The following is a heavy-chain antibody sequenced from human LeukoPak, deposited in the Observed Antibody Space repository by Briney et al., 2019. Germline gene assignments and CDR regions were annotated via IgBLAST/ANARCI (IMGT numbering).Heavy chain of an antibody. V-gene: IGHV4-34*01. CDR2: INHSGST. CDR1: GGSFSGYY. J-gene: IGHJ5*02. Sequence: SETLSLSCAVYGGSFSGYYWSWIRQPPGKGLEWIGEINHSGSTNYNPSLKSRVTISVDTSKNQFSLKLSSVTAADTAVYYCARANMVRGKTLRKDNWFDPWAREPWSLSPQ. CDR3: ARANMVRGKTLRKDNWFDP. D-gene: IGHD3-10*01.